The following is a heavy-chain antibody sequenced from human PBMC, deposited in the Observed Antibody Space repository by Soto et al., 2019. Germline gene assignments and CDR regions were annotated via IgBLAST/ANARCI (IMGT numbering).Heavy chain of an antibody. CDR3: ARTSIAARRAYNGMDV. D-gene: IGHD6-6*01. CDR2: IIPIFGTA. CDR1: GGTFSSYA. V-gene: IGHV1-69*13. Sequence: SVKVSCKASGGTFSSYAISWVRQAPGQGLEWMGGIIPIFGTANYAQKFQGRVTITADESTSTAYMELSSLRSEDTAVYYCARTSIAARRAYNGMDVWGQGTTVTVSS. J-gene: IGHJ6*02.